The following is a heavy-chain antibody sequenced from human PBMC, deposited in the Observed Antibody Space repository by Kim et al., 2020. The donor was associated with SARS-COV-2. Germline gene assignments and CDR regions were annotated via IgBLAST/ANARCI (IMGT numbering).Heavy chain of an antibody. CDR3: ANLRVLY. V-gene: IGHV3-23*01. CDR2: VTSSTTGT. CDR1: GFTFNKYA. Sequence: GGSLRLSCAASGFTFNKYAMTWVRQAPGKGLEWVSTVTSSTTGTFYADSVKGRFTISRDDSKNTLYLQMNSLRVEDTAIYYCANLRVLYWGPGTQVNVSS. J-gene: IGHJ4*02.